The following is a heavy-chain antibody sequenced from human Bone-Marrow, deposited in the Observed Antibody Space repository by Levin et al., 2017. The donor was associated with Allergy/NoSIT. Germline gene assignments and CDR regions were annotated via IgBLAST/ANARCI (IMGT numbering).Heavy chain of an antibody. CDR3: ARAVTGRYPDY. V-gene: IGHV4-61*08. Sequence: PSQTLSLTCTVSGDSVRSGGYYWSWIRQPPGKGLEWIGYIYSSGSANYNPSLKSRVTMSVDTSKNQFSLKLSSVTAADTAVYFCARAVTGRYPDYWGQGTLVTVSS. J-gene: IGHJ4*02. CDR1: GDSVRSGGYY. D-gene: IGHD3-10*01. CDR2: IYSSGSA.